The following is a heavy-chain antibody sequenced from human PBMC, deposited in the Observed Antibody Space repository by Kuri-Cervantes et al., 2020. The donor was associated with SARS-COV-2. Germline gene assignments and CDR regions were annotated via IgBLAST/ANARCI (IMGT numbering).Heavy chain of an antibody. J-gene: IGHJ4*02. CDR3: ASFSSSAHFDY. Sequence: SETLSLTCAVYGGSLSGRSWTWIRQPPGKGLEWVGEINHGGRTKYNPSLQNRIIISVDPSKKQFSVRLRSVTAADTAVYYCASFSSSAHFDYWGQGTLVTVSS. CDR1: GGSLSGRS. CDR2: INHGGRT. V-gene: IGHV4-34*01. D-gene: IGHD6-6*01.